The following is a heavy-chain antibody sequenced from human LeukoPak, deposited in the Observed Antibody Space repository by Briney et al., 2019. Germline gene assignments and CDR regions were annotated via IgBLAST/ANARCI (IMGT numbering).Heavy chain of an antibody. CDR3: AREGVQNVWYMDV. J-gene: IGHJ6*03. D-gene: IGHD2-8*01. CDR2: IRYDGSNK. Sequence: PGGSLRLSCAASGFTFSSYVMHWVRQAPGKGLEWVAFIRYDGSNKYYSDSVKGRFTISRDNSKNTLYLQMNSLRAEDTALYYCAREGVQNVWYMDVWGKGTTVTVSS. V-gene: IGHV3-30*02. CDR1: GFTFSSYV.